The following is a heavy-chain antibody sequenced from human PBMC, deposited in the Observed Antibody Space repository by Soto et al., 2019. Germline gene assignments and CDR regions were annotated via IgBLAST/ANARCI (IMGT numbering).Heavy chain of an antibody. J-gene: IGHJ4*02. CDR2: INSDGTIT. CDR3: TNWNYVDY. V-gene: IGHV3-74*01. CDR1: GFTFSNSW. Sequence: EVQLVESGGGLVQPGGSLRLSCAASGFTFSNSWMHWVRQAPGKGPVWVSRINSDGTITNYADSVKGRFTISRDNAKNTLYLQMNSLRAEDTAVYYCTNWNYVDYWCQGTLVTVTS. D-gene: IGHD1-1*01.